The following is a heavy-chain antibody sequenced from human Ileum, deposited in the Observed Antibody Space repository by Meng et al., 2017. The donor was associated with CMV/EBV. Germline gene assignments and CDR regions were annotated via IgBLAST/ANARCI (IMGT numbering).Heavy chain of an antibody. J-gene: IGHJ4*02. V-gene: IGHV3-53*01. Sequence: GESLQISCAASGFTVTSSSLSWVRQAPGKGLEWVSLIYNDGATHYADSVKGRFTISRDNSKNLLYLQMSSLRAEDTAAYYCATYRTFSGPLGKWGQGTLVTVSS. D-gene: IGHD3-10*01. CDR1: GFTVTSSS. CDR2: IYNDGAT. CDR3: ATYRTFSGPLGK.